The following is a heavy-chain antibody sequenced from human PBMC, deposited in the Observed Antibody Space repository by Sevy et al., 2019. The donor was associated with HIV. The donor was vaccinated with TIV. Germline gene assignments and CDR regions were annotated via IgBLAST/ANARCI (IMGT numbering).Heavy chain of an antibody. Sequence: GGSLRLSCTASGFDFSSFSMNWVRQAPGKGLEWISYISRSTTTMYYGDSVKGQFTISRDNAQDSLFLQMNSLRTEDTAVYYCARGGTGATLHFDYWGQGTVVTVSS. V-gene: IGHV3-48*01. CDR2: ISRSTTTM. CDR1: GFDFSSFS. D-gene: IGHD2-8*02. J-gene: IGHJ4*02. CDR3: ARGGTGATLHFDY.